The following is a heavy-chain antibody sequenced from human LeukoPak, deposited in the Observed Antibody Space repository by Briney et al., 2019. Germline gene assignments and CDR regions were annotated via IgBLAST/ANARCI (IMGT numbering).Heavy chain of an antibody. CDR3: TPGSGPIPSLGT. D-gene: IGHD3-3*02. CDR1: GLTFSASG. Sequence: GGSLRLSCVDSGLTFSASGMHWVRQASGKGLEWVGRIRSKAKSYATTYGDSVKDRFTISRDDSKNTVYLQMNSLTTDDTAVYYCTPGSGPIPSLGTWGQGTLVTVFS. V-gene: IGHV3-73*01. J-gene: IGHJ5*02. CDR2: IRSKAKSYAT.